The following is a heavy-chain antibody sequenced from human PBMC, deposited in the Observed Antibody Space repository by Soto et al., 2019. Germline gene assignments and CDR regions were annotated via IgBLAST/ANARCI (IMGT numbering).Heavy chain of an antibody. Sequence: SETLSLTCSVSGDSVSGDTYFWGWIRQPPGKGLEWIGNMFFRGNTYYNPSLKSRVSIVVDTSKNQFSLRLSSMTAADTAVYYCVRHVREFYGTGSYDFFDYWGQGILVTVSS. CDR2: MFFRGNT. D-gene: IGHD3-10*01. V-gene: IGHV4-39*01. CDR1: GDSVSGDTYF. J-gene: IGHJ4*02. CDR3: VRHVREFYGTGSYDFFDY.